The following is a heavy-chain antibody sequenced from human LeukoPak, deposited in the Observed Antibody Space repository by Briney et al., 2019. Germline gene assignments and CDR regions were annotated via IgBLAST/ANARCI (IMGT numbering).Heavy chain of an antibody. CDR3: ATETAVKTYYYYYGMDV. CDR1: GYTLTELS. Sequence: GASVKVSCKVSGYTLTELSMHWVRQAPGNGLEWLGGFDPEDGETIYAQKFQGRVTMTEDTSTDTAYIELSSLRSDDTAVYYCATETAVKTYYYYYGMDVWGQGTTVTVSS. J-gene: IGHJ6*02. CDR2: FDPEDGET. D-gene: IGHD1-14*01. V-gene: IGHV1-24*01.